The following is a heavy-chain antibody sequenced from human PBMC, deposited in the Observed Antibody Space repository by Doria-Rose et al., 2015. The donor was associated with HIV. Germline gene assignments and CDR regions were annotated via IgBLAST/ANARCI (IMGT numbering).Heavy chain of an antibody. Sequence: QVTLKESGPVLVKPTETLTLTCTVSGVSLSSPGMGVSWIRQPPGKALEWLANIFSDGERSYKTSLKSRLTISRGTSKSQAVLTTTDMDPVDTATYYCARIKSSRWYHKYYFDFWGQGTLVIVSA. CDR1: GVSLSSPGMG. CDR3: ARIKSSRWYHKYYFDF. J-gene: IGHJ4*02. CDR2: IFSDGER. V-gene: IGHV2-26*01. D-gene: IGHD6-13*01.